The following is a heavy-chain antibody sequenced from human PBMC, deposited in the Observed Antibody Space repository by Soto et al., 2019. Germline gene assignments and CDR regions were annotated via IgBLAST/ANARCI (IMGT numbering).Heavy chain of an antibody. CDR2: IHDSGRS. Sequence: QVQLQESGPGLVKPSETLSLTCTVSSDSITNYYWSWIRQSPGKGLEWIGYIHDSGRSNYNPSLKSRVKISVDTPKKQCSLKLNSVTAADTAVYYCARVGGTRGWYWGQGTLVTVSS. J-gene: IGHJ4*02. V-gene: IGHV4-59*01. CDR1: SDSITNYY. D-gene: IGHD2-15*01. CDR3: ARVGGTRGWY.